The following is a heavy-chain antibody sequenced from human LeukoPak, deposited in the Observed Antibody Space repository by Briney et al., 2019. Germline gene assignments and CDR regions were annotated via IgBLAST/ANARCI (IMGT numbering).Heavy chain of an antibody. Sequence: GESLKISCKGSGYSFTSYWIGWVRQMPGKGLGWMGIIYPGDSDTRYSPSFQGQVTISADKSISTAYLQWSSLKASDTAMYYCARHVRYSSGWYQFDYWGQGTLVTVSS. CDR1: GYSFTSYW. CDR3: ARHVRYSSGWYQFDY. CDR2: IYPGDSDT. D-gene: IGHD6-19*01. V-gene: IGHV5-51*01. J-gene: IGHJ4*02.